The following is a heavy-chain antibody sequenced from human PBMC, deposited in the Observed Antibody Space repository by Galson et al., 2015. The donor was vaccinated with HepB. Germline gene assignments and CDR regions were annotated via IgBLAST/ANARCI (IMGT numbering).Heavy chain of an antibody. V-gene: IGHV1-2*06. CDR1: GYTFTGYY. CDR3: ARPLTHRSGSYYPFDAFDI. D-gene: IGHD1-26*01. J-gene: IGHJ3*02. Sequence: SVKVSCKASGYTFTGYYMHWVRQAPGQGLEWMGRINPNSGGTNYAQKFQGRVTMTRDTSISTAYMELSRLRSDDTAVYYCARPLTHRSGSYYPFDAFDIWGQRTMVTVSS. CDR2: INPNSGGT.